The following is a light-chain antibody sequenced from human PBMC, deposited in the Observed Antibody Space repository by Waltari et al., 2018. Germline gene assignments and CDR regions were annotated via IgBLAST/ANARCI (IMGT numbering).Light chain of an antibody. CDR3: MQGKDLPLT. J-gene: IGKJ4*01. CDR1: QSISSY. V-gene: IGKV1-39*01. CDR2: AAS. Sequence: DIQMTQSPSSLSASVGDRVTSTCRESQSISSYLNWYQQKPGKAPKLLIYAASSLQSGVPSRFSGSGSGTDFTLKISRVEADDVGVYFCMQGKDLPLTFGGGTKVDI.